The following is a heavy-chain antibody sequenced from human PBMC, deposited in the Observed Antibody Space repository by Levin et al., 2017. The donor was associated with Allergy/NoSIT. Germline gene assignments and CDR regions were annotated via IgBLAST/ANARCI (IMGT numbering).Heavy chain of an antibody. V-gene: IGHV3-7*01. CDR1: GFTFSSYW. CDR2: IKQDGSEK. D-gene: IGHD1-7*01. CDR3: ARDLNWNYGVEFDY. J-gene: IGHJ4*02. Sequence: LSLTCAASGFTFSSYWMSWVRQDPGKGLEWVANIKQDGSEKYYVDSVKGRFTISRDNAKNSLYLQMNSLRAEDTAVYYCARDLNWNYGVEFDYWGQGTLVTVSS.